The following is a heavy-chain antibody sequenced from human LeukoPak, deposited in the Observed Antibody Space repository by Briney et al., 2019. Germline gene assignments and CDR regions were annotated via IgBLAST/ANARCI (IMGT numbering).Heavy chain of an antibody. CDR3: VRDGQKWNFDY. D-gene: IGHD1-1*01. CDR1: GFPVSSNY. V-gene: IGHV3-74*01. Sequence: GGSLRLSCAASGFPVSSNYMGWVRQAPGKGLVWVSRIISDGGLTHYADSVRGRFTISRDNAKNMLYLQMHSLRVEDTAFYFCVRDGQKWNFDYWGQEAWSTSPQ. J-gene: IGHJ5*01. CDR2: IISDGGLT.